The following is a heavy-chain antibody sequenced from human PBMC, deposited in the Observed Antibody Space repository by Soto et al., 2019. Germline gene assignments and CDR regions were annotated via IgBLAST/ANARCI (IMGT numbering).Heavy chain of an antibody. Sequence: QVQLVQSGPEVKKPGASVKVSCKTSGYTFSSYTISWVRQAPGQGLEWMGWISFNNGDTKYAQKFQGRGTMTTATSTSTAHMELRSLRSDDTAVYYCARDRDVVLVPPPTYDYYYSGMDVWGQGTTVTVSS. J-gene: IGHJ6*02. CDR1: GYTFSSYT. CDR3: ARDRDVVLVPPPTYDYYYSGMDV. V-gene: IGHV1-18*04. D-gene: IGHD2-8*02. CDR2: ISFNNGDT.